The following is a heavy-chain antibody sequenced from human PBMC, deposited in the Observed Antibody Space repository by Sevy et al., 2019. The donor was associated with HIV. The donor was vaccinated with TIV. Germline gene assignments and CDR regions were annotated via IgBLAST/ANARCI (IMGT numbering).Heavy chain of an antibody. J-gene: IGHJ4*02. Sequence: GGSLRLSCVASGFTFSSYEMNWVRQAPGKGLEWVSYISNSGTSMYYSDSVKGRFTISRENARNSRYLQMNSLMAEDTAVYYWAGDLPPSATTVAHFDCWGQGTLVTVSS. CDR1: GFTFSSYE. D-gene: IGHD4-17*01. V-gene: IGHV3-48*03. CDR2: ISNSGTSM. CDR3: AGDLPPSATTVAHFDC.